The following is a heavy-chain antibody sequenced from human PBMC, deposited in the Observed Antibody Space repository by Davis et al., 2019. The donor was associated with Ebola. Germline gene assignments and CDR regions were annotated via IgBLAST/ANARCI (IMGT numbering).Heavy chain of an antibody. Sequence: ASVKVSCKASGYTFSSYGISWVRQAPGQGLEWMGWISDYDGKTNYAQKFQGRVTMTTDRSTSTAHMELRSLRSDDTAVYYCARGEGAPDYWGQGTLVTVSS. D-gene: IGHD1-26*01. CDR1: GYTFSSYG. V-gene: IGHV1-18*04. CDR2: ISDYDGKT. J-gene: IGHJ4*02. CDR3: ARGEGAPDY.